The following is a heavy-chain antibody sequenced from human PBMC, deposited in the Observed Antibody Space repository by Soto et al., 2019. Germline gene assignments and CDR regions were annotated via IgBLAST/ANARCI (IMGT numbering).Heavy chain of an antibody. J-gene: IGHJ5*02. V-gene: IGHV3-11*01. D-gene: IGHD3-16*02. Sequence: QVQLVESGGGLVKPGGSLRLSCAASGFTFSDYYMSWIRQAPGKGLEWGSYISSSGSTIYYADSVKGRFTISRDNAKNSLYLQMNSLRAEDTAVYYCAREYDYIWGSYRPHNWFDPWGQGTLVTVSS. CDR2: ISSSGSTI. CDR1: GFTFSDYY. CDR3: AREYDYIWGSYRPHNWFDP.